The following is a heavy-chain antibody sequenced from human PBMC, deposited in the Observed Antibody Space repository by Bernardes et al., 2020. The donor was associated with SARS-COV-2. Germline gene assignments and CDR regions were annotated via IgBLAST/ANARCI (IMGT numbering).Heavy chain of an antibody. CDR1: GYTFTSYG. D-gene: IGHD5-18*01. CDR3: ATVVGYSYGGGWFDP. CDR2: ISADNGNT. J-gene: IGHJ5*02. V-gene: IGHV1-18*01. Sequence: ASVKVSCKASGYTFTSYGISWVRQDPGQGLEWMGWISADNGNTDYAQKLQGRVIMTTDTSTSTAYMELRSLRSDDTAVYYCATVVGYSYGGGWFDPWGQGTLVTVSS.